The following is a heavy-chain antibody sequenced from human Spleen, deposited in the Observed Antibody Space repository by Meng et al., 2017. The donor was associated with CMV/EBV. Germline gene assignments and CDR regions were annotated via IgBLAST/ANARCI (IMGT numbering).Heavy chain of an antibody. D-gene: IGHD6-6*01. CDR2: ISFTGNT. Sequence: TCTVSGDSINSGDPFWSWIRQPPGKGLEWIGYISFTGNTYYKPSLKSRITISLDTSNNQFSLNLRSVSAGDTAVYYCARYLTSHSFDSWGHGTLVTVSS. J-gene: IGHJ4*01. CDR1: GDSINSGDPF. CDR3: ARYLTSHSFDS. V-gene: IGHV4-30-4*08.